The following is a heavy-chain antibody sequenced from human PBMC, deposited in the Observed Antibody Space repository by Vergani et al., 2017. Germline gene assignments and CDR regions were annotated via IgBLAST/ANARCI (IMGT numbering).Heavy chain of an antibody. Sequence: EVQLLESGGGLVQPGGSLRLSCAASGFTFSSYAMSWVRQAPGKGLEWVATISSGDGDIFYADSVKGRFTISRDNSKNPRFLQMNSLKDEDTAVYYCTTAWGLYYLHGEYFQYWGRGTLVSVSS. CDR3: TTAWGLYYLHGEYFQY. CDR1: GFTFSSYA. D-gene: IGHD3-10*01. J-gene: IGHJ1*01. CDR2: ISSGDGDI. V-gene: IGHV3-23*01.